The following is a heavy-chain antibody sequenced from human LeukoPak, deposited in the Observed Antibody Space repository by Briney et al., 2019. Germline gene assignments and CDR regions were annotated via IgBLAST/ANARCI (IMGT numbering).Heavy chain of an antibody. V-gene: IGHV1-24*01. J-gene: IGHJ3*02. Sequence: ASVKVSCKVSGYTLTELSMHWVRQAPGKGLEWMGGFDPEDGETIYAQKFQGRVAMTRDMSTSTVYTELSSLRSEDTAVYYCARPGGNDAFDIWGQGTMVTVSS. CDR3: ARPGGNDAFDI. CDR1: GYTLTELS. CDR2: FDPEDGET. D-gene: IGHD4-23*01.